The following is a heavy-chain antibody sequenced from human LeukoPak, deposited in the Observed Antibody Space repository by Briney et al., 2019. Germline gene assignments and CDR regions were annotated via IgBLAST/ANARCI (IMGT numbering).Heavy chain of an antibody. J-gene: IGHJ4*02. CDR2: TYYSGSI. Sequence: SETLSLTCTVSGGSISSYYWSWIRQPPGKGLEWIGYTYYSGSINYNPSLKSRVTISVDTSKNQFSLKLSSVTAADTAVYYCARDLHGDYAFDYWGQGTLVTVSS. V-gene: IGHV4-59*01. CDR1: GGSISSYY. D-gene: IGHD4-17*01. CDR3: ARDLHGDYAFDY.